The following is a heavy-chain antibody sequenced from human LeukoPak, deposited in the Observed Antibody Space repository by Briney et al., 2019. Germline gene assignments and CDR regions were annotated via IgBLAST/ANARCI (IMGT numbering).Heavy chain of an antibody. CDR1: GGSFSGYY. V-gene: IGHV4-34*01. D-gene: IGHD3-10*01. CDR3: ATSITMVRGVTPHFDY. Sequence: PSETLSLTCAVYGGSFSGYYWSWIRQPPGKGLEWIGEINHSGSTNYNPSLKSRVTISVDTSKNQFSLKLSSVTAADTAVYYSATSITMVRGVTPHFDYWGQGTLVTVSS. J-gene: IGHJ4*02. CDR2: INHSGST.